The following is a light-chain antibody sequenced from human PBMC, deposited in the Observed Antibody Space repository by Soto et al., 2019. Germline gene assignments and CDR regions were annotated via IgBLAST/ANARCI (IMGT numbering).Light chain of an antibody. CDR3: HQYNTWPPRFT. CDR1: QSVTTN. CDR2: NAS. J-gene: IGKJ3*01. V-gene: IGKV3-15*01. Sequence: EIVMTQSPAILSLSPGETATLSCRASQSVTTNLAWYQQRPGQTPRLLIYNASTRATAVPARFSGGGSVTEFSLTISSLQSDDFGVYYCHQYNTWPPRFTFGPGTKVDIK.